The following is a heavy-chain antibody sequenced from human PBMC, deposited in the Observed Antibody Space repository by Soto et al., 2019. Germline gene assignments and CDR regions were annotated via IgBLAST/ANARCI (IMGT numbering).Heavy chain of an antibody. CDR3: AKDHDEDFGYDLDYFDY. Sequence: GGSLRLSCAASGFAFSGYWMSWVRQAPGKGLEWVANIKQDGSEKYYVDSVKGRFTISRDNAKNSLYLQMNSLRAEDTAFYYCAKDHDEDFGYDLDYFDYWGQG. V-gene: IGHV3-7*03. CDR1: GFAFSGYW. D-gene: IGHD5-12*01. J-gene: IGHJ4*02. CDR2: IKQDGSEK.